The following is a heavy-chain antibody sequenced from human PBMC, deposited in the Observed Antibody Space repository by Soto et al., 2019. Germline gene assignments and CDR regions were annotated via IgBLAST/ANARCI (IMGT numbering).Heavy chain of an antibody. D-gene: IGHD3-22*01. Sequence: QVQLVESGGGVVQPGRSLRLSCAASGFIFSNYVMHWVRQAPGKGLEWVALISYDGSNKYYADSVKGRFTISRDNSKNTLYLQMNSLRADDTAVYYCARGPTDSSGWFDPWGQGTLVTVSS. CDR3: ARGPTDSSGWFDP. J-gene: IGHJ5*02. CDR2: ISYDGSNK. CDR1: GFIFSNYV. V-gene: IGHV3-30-3*01.